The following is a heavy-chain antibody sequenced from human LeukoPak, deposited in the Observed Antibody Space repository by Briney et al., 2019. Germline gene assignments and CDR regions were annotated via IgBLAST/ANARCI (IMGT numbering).Heavy chain of an antibody. CDR1: GFTFSNYW. Sequence: GGSLRLSCAASGFTFSNYWMSWVRQAPGKGLEWVANIKQDETEKDYVDSVKGRFTISRDNAKDSLYLQMNSLRNEDTAVYYCAREGNRRAFGIWGQGTMVTASS. D-gene: IGHD1-14*01. J-gene: IGHJ3*02. V-gene: IGHV3-7*01. CDR3: AREGNRRAFGI. CDR2: IKQDETEK.